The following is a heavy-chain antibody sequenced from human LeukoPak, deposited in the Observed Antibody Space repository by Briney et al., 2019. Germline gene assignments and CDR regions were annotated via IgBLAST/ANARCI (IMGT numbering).Heavy chain of an antibody. Sequence: GGSLRLSCAASGFTFSSSAMSWVRQAPGKGLEWVSVITGSAGSTHYADSVKGRFTISRDNSKNTLYLQMNSLTADDTAIYYCAKAPRVGATTNFDYWGQGTLVTVSS. J-gene: IGHJ4*02. CDR2: ITGSAGST. D-gene: IGHD1-26*01. CDR3: AKAPRVGATTNFDY. CDR1: GFTFSSSA. V-gene: IGHV3-23*01.